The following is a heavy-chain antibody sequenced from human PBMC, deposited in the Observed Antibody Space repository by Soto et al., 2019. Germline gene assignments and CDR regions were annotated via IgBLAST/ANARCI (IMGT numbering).Heavy chain of an antibody. V-gene: IGHV1-69*13. D-gene: IGHD1-7*01. CDR2: IVPMNGSP. CDR3: AVAPNWNYQLPRD. CDR1: GGMFYSSA. Sequence: SVKVSCTASGGMFYSSAINWVRQAPGQGLEWMGGIVPMNGSPKYAQEFLGRVTISADASATTAYMDLSGLKSEDTAVYYWAVAPNWNYQLPRDWGRGTQVTVAS. J-gene: IGHJ1*01.